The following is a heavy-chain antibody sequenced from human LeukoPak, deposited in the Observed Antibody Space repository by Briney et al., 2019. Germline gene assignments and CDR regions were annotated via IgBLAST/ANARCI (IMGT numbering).Heavy chain of an antibody. J-gene: IGHJ2*01. CDR3: TREDKWYFDL. CDR2: INTGSTYT. Sequence: GGSQRLSCAASGFTFSDYYMTWIRQAPGKGLEWLSYINTGSTYTNYANSVKGRFTISRDNAKNSLYLQLNSLRAEDTAVYYCTREDKWYFDLWGRGTLVIVSS. CDR1: GFTFSDYY. V-gene: IGHV3-11*05.